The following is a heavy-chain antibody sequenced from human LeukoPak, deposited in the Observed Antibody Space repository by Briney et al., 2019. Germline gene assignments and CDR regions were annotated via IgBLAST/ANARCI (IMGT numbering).Heavy chain of an antibody. Sequence: ASVKVSCKASGYTLTDYYLHWVRQAPGQGLKWMGWINPNSGATHYAQGFQARVTMTRDTPIASSYMELTGLESDDTAVYYCARGRRILGGPENAGDFFDFWGQGSLVTVSS. D-gene: IGHD3-16*01. CDR3: ARGRRILGGPENAGDFFDF. V-gene: IGHV1-2*02. CDR2: INPNSGAT. CDR1: GYTLTDYY. J-gene: IGHJ4*01.